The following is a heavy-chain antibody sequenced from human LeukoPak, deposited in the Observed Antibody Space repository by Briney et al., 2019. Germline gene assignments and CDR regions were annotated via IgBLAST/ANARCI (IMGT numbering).Heavy chain of an antibody. CDR1: GFIFSNYG. CDR3: ARGDPPGYFDS. CDR2: IYYDGSDR. J-gene: IGHJ4*02. Sequence: GGSLRLSCAASGFIFSNYGMYWVRQAPGKGLEWVAVIYYDGSDRYYADSVKARFTISRDNSRNTLYLQMNSLRAEDTALYYCARGDPPGYFDSWGQGTLVTVSS. V-gene: IGHV3-33*01.